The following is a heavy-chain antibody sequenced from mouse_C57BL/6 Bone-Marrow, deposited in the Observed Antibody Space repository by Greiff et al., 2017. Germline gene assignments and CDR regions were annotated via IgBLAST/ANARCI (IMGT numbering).Heavy chain of an antibody. J-gene: IGHJ2*01. CDR2: IYPRSGNT. D-gene: IGHD1-1*01. V-gene: IGHV1-81*01. CDR3: ARVAGGSVFDY. CDR1: GYTFTSYG. Sequence: VQVVESGAELARPGASVKLSCKASGYTFTSYGISWVKQRTGQGLEWIGEIYPRSGNTYYNEKFKGKATLTADKSSSTAYMELRSLTSEDSAVYFGARVAGGSVFDYWGQGTTLTVSS.